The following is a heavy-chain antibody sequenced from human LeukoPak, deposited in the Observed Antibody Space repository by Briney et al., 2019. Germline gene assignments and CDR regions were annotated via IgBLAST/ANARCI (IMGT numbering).Heavy chain of an antibody. CDR3: ARNKDWRYGMDV. J-gene: IGHJ6*02. Sequence: ASVTVSCKASGYTFTNYYMHWVRQAPGQGLEWMGLINPSGGSTSYAQKFQGRVTMTRDTSTRTVYMELSSLRSEDTAVYYGARNKDWRYGMDVWGQGTTVTVSS. CDR2: INPSGGST. CDR1: GYTFTNYY. D-gene: IGHD3/OR15-3a*01. V-gene: IGHV1-46*01.